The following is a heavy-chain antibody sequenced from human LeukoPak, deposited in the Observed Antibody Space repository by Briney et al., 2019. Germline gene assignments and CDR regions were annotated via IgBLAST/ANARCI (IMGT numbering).Heavy chain of an antibody. CDR2: ISYDGSNK. CDR1: RFTFSNYA. V-gene: IGHV3-30-3*01. D-gene: IGHD6-19*01. CDR3: AKGPIAVAGFFDY. Sequence: GGSLRLSCAASRFTFSNYAMHWVRQAPGKGLEWVAVISYDGSNKYYADSVKGRFTISRDNSKNTLYLQMNSLRAEDTAMYYCAKGPIAVAGFFDYWGQGTLVTVSS. J-gene: IGHJ4*02.